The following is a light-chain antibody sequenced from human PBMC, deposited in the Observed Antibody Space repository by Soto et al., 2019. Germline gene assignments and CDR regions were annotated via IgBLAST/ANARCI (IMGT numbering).Light chain of an antibody. CDR3: SSYAGSDNFVL. CDR2: EVI. J-gene: IGLJ2*01. Sequence: QSALSQPPSASGSPGQSVTISCTGSSSDVGGYNFVSWYQHLPGKAPKLMIYEVIQRPSGVPDRFSGSKSGNTASLTVSGLQAEDEADYYCSSYAGSDNFVLYGGGTQLTVL. CDR1: SSDVGGYNF. V-gene: IGLV2-8*01.